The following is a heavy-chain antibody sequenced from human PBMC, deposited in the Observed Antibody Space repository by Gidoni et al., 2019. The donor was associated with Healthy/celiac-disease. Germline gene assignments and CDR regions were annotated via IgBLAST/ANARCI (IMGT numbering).Heavy chain of an antibody. CDR2: IYWDDDK. CDR1: GFSLSTSGVG. D-gene: IGHD6-19*01. Sequence: QITLKESGPTLVTPTQTLTLTCTFSGFSLSTSGVGVGWIRQPPGKALEWLALIYWDDDKRYSPSLKSRLTITKDTSKNQVVLTMTNMDPVDTATYYCAHPGIAVAGTYAFDIWGQGTMVTVSS. CDR3: AHPGIAVAGTYAFDI. V-gene: IGHV2-5*02. J-gene: IGHJ3*02.